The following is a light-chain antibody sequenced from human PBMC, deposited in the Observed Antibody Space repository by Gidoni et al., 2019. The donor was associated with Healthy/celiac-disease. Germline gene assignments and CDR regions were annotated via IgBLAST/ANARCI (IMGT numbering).Light chain of an antibody. CDR1: HRVSSY. CDR2: DAS. Sequence: EIVLTHSPATLSFSPGERTTLSCRASHRVSSYLAWYQQNPGQAPRRLIYDASNRATTSTAGCSGSGAGTDVTLTSSSIEAEEFAVDYCQQRRNWPILTFGAXTKVDIK. J-gene: IGKJ3*01. V-gene: IGKV3-11*01. CDR3: QQRRNWPILT.